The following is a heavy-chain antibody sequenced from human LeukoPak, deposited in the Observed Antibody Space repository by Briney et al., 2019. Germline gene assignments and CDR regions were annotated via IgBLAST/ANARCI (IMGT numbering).Heavy chain of an antibody. J-gene: IGHJ6*04. CDR3: ARASLYYYGSGSSHLDV. CDR1: GFTVSSNY. V-gene: IGHV3-66*01. CDR2: IYSGGST. Sequence: GGSPRLSCAASGFTVSSNYMSWVRQAPGKGLEWVSVIYSGGSTYYADSVKGRFTISRDNSKNTLYLQMNSLRAEDTAVYYCARASLYYYGSGSSHLDVWGKGTTVTISS. D-gene: IGHD3-10*01.